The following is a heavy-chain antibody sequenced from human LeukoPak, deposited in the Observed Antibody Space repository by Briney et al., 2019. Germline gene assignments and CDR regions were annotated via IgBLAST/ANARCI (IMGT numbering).Heavy chain of an antibody. CDR1: GFAFSSYW. V-gene: IGHV3-7*01. CDR2: IKQDGSEK. D-gene: IGHD3-22*01. CDR3: AKALYYYDSSGYYLFDY. Sequence: PGGSLRLSCAASGFAFSSYWMSWVRQAPGKGLEWVANIKQDGSEKYYVDSVKGRFTISRDNAKNSLYLQMNSLRAEDTAVYYCAKALYYYDSSGYYLFDYWGQGTLVTVSS. J-gene: IGHJ4*02.